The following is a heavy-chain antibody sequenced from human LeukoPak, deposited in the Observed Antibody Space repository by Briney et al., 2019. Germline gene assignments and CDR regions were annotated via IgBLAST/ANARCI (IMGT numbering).Heavy chain of an antibody. J-gene: IGHJ4*02. Sequence: GASVKVSCKASGGTFSSYAISWVRQAPGQGLEWMGGIIPIFGTANYAQKFQGRVTITTDESTSTAYMELSSLRSEDTAVYYCARDIVDFWSPEGDYWGQGTLVTVSS. V-gene: IGHV1-69*05. D-gene: IGHD3-3*01. CDR2: IIPIFGTA. CDR1: GGTFSSYA. CDR3: ARDIVDFWSPEGDY.